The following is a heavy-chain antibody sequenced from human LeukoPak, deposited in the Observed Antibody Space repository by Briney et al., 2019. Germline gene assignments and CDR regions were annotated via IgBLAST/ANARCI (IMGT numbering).Heavy chain of an antibody. D-gene: IGHD3-22*01. J-gene: IGHJ4*02. Sequence: SVKVFCKASGGTFSSYAISWVRQAPGQGLEWMGGIIPIFGTANYAQKFQGRVTITADESTSTAYMELSSLRSEDTAVYYCATNLLYDSSGYPFDYWGQGTLVTVSS. V-gene: IGHV1-69*01. CDR2: IIPIFGTA. CDR3: ATNLLYDSSGYPFDY. CDR1: GGTFSSYA.